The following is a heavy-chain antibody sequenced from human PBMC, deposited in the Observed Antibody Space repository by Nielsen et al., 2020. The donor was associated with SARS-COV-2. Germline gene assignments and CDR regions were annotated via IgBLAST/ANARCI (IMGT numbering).Heavy chain of an antibody. V-gene: IGHV3-23*01. CDR1: GFTFSSYA. CDR3: AKVRGQWELLDFRYFDY. Sequence: GGSLRLSCAASGFTFSSYAMSWVRQAPGKGLEWVSAISGSGGSTYYADSVKGRFTISRDNSKNTLYLQMNSLRAEDTAVYYCAKVRGQWELLDFRYFDYWGQGTLVTVSS. CDR2: ISGSGGST. D-gene: IGHD1-26*01. J-gene: IGHJ4*02.